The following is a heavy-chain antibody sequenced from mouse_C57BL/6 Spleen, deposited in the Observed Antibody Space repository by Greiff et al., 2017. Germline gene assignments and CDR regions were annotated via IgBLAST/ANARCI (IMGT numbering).Heavy chain of an antibody. J-gene: IGHJ4*01. D-gene: IGHD2-2*01. V-gene: IGHV1-76*01. CDR2: IYPGSGNT. Sequence: QVQLQQSGAELVRPGASVKLSCKASGYTFTDYYINWVKQRPGQGLEWIARIYPGSGNTYYNEKFKGKATLTAEKSSSTAYMQLSSLTSEDSAVYFCAREGYGYGTRYAMDYWGQGTSVTVSS. CDR1: GYTFTDYY. CDR3: AREGYGYGTRYAMDY.